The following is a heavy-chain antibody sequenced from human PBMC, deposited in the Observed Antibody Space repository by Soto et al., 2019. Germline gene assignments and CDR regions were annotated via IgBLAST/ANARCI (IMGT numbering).Heavy chain of an antibody. D-gene: IGHD2-15*01. CDR3: AKERLVSCTGGTCYASDY. J-gene: IGHJ4*02. Sequence: EVQLLESGGNLVQPGGSLRLSCAASGFTFSSYVMSWVRQAPGKGLELVSTISGSGASIYDADSVKGRFTISRDNSKNTAYLQTSSPRAEDTAVYYCAKERLVSCTGGTCYASDYWGQGPLVTVSS. V-gene: IGHV3-23*01. CDR1: GFTFSSYV. CDR2: ISGSGASI.